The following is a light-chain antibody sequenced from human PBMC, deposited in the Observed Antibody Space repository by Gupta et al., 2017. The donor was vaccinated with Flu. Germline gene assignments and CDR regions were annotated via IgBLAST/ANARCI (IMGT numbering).Light chain of an antibody. J-gene: IGLJ1*01. V-gene: IGLV2-14*03. CDR1: DVGTYDD. Sequence: DVGTYDDVAWYQQYPGKAPKLIIYDVSRRPSEISDRFSGSKSGTTASLTISGLQPEDEADYYCKSSASNIAYLFGTGTQVTVL. CDR3: KSSASNIAYL. CDR2: DVS.